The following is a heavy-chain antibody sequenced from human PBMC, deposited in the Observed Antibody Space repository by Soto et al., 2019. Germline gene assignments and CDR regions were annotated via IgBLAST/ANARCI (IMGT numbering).Heavy chain of an antibody. J-gene: IGHJ1*01. CDR1: GFTFSSYG. CDR3: ANNLDGDDCTNGVCYTPGYFQH. CDR2: ISYDGSNK. Sequence: QVQLVESGGGVVQPGRSLRLSCAASGFTFSSYGMHWVRQAPGKGLEWVAVISYDGSNKYYADSVKGRFTISRDNSKNTLYLQMHSLRAEDTAVYYCANNLDGDDCTNGVCYTPGYFQHWGQGTLVTVSS. D-gene: IGHD2-8*01. V-gene: IGHV3-30*18.